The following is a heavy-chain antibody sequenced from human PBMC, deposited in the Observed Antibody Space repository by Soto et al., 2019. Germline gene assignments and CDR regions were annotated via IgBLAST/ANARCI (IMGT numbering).Heavy chain of an antibody. CDR2: ISHTGTT. Sequence: SETLSITCTVSGTSISGYYWSWVRQPPGKGLEWIGYISHTGTTDYRASLKGRVNLSLDTSANSFSLKLGSVTPADTALYYCARGRKVEQWVSSGRGGGMDVWGQGTTVTVSS. CDR3: ARGRKVEQWVSSGRGGGMDV. CDR1: GTSISGYY. J-gene: IGHJ6*02. V-gene: IGHV4-59*01. D-gene: IGHD6-19*01.